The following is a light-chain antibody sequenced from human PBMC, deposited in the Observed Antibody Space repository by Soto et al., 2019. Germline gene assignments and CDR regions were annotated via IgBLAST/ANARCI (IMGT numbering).Light chain of an antibody. CDR1: QSILYFSNNKDY. CDR3: QQYYSTPLT. J-gene: IGKJ4*01. Sequence: DIVMTQSPYSLAVSLGERATINCKSSQSILYFSNNKDYLAWYQQKPGQPPKLLIYWASTRESGVPDRFSGSGSGTDFTLTISSLQAEDVAVYYCQQYYSTPLTFGGGTKVDIK. CDR2: WAS. V-gene: IGKV4-1*01.